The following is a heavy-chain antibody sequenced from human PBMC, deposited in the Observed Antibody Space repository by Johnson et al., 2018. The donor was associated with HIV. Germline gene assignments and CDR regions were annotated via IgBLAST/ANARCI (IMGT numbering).Heavy chain of an antibody. CDR2: ISYDGSNK. Sequence: VQLVESGGGVVQPGRSLRLSCAASGFTFSSYDMHWVRQAPGKGLEWVAVISYDGSNKYYADSVKGRFTISRDNSKNTLFLQMDSLRADDTAVYYCAREGVSGSYYDAFDLWGQGTMVTVSS. CDR1: GFTFSSYD. J-gene: IGHJ3*01. D-gene: IGHD1-26*01. V-gene: IGHV3-30*04. CDR3: AREGVSGSYYDAFDL.